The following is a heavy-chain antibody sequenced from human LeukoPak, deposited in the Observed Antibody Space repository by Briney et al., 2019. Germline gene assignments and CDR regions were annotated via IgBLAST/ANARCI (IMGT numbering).Heavy chain of an antibody. CDR1: GFTFSSYS. J-gene: IGHJ4*02. D-gene: IGHD1-26*01. CDR2: ISYDGSNK. V-gene: IGHV3-30*18. Sequence: GGSLRLSCAASGFTFSSYSMNWVRQAPGKGLEWVAVISYDGSNKYYADSVKGRFTISRDNSKNTLYLQMNSLRAEVTAVYYCAKDGGSYWSGYYFDYWGQGTLVTVSS. CDR3: AKDGGSYWSGYYFDY.